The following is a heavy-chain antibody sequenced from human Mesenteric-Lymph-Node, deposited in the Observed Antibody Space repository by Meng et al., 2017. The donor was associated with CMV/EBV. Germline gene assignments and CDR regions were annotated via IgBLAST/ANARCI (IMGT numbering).Heavy chain of an antibody. CDR3: ASSIAALNWFDP. Sequence: ASVKVSCKASGYTFFGYYIHWVRLAPGQGLEWMGWINPNSGGTNYAQKFQGRVTMTRDTSISTAYMELSRLRSDDTAVYYCASSIAALNWFDPWGQGTLVTVSS. J-gene: IGHJ5*02. CDR2: INPNSGGT. D-gene: IGHD6-6*01. V-gene: IGHV1-2*02. CDR1: GYTFFGYY.